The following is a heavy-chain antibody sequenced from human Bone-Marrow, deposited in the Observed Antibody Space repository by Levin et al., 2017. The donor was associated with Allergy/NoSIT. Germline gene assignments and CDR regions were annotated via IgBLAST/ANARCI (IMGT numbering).Heavy chain of an antibody. CDR2: IYYSGST. CDR3: ATLSRQLVRGIDY. CDR1: GGSISSGDYY. Sequence: SETLSLTCTVSGGSISSGDYYWSWIRQPPGKGLEWIGYIYYSGSTYYNPSLKSRVTISVDTSKNQFSLKLSSVTAADTAVYYCATLSRQLVRGIDYWGQGTLVTVSS. J-gene: IGHJ4*02. D-gene: IGHD6-6*01. V-gene: IGHV4-30-4*01.